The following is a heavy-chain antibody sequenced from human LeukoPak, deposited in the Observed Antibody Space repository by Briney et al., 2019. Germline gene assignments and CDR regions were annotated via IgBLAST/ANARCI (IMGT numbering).Heavy chain of an antibody. CDR3: AKAKISLIVVANPNSGALDI. J-gene: IGHJ3*02. V-gene: IGHV3-23*01. D-gene: IGHD3-22*01. Sequence: PGGSLRLSCAASGFTFRLYAMTWVRQAPGKGLEWVSGISGSGSSTYSADSVKGRFTISRDNSNNTLYLQMNSLRAEDTALYYCAKAKISLIVVANPNSGALDIWGQGTMVTVSS. CDR1: GFTFRLYA. CDR2: ISGSGSST.